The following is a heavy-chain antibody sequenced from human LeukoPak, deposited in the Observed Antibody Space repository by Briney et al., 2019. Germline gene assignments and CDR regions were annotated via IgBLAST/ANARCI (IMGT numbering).Heavy chain of an antibody. D-gene: IGHD3-10*01. CDR2: IYPGNYET. CDR1: GYSISTYW. Sequence: GEPLKISCQGSGYSISTYWIGFVRQLPGKGLEWMGIIYPGNYETRYSPSFQGQVTISADKSISAASLQWSSLKASDTAMYYCARVEGSGTYYDYWGQGTLVTVSS. J-gene: IGHJ4*02. V-gene: IGHV5-51*01. CDR3: ARVEGSGTYYDY.